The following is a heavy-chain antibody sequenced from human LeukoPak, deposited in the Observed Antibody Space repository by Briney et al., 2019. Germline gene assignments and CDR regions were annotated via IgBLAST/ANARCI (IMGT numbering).Heavy chain of an antibody. CDR2: IIPIFGIA. J-gene: IGHJ4*02. D-gene: IGHD6-13*01. CDR1: GGTFSSYA. V-gene: IGHV1-69*04. Sequence: SVKVSCKASGGTFSSYAISWVRQAPGQGLEWMGRIIPIFGIANYAQKFQGRVTITADKSTSTAYMELSSLRSEDTAVYYCARLRSAAAADFDCWGQGTLVTVSS. CDR3: ARLRSAAAADFDC.